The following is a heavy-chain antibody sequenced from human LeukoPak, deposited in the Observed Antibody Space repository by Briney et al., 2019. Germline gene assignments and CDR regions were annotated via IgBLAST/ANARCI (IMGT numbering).Heavy chain of an antibody. CDR3: ARALYDYVWGSYRFDY. CDR2: IYYSGST. D-gene: IGHD3-16*02. CDR1: GGSLSSSSYY. V-gene: IGHV4-39*07. Sequence: SETLSLTCTVSGGSLSSSSYYWGWLRQPPGRGREWLGSIYYSGSTYYNPSLKLRVTLSVATSKHQFSLKLSSVTAADTAVYYCARALYDYVWGSYRFDYWGQGTLVTVSS. J-gene: IGHJ4*02.